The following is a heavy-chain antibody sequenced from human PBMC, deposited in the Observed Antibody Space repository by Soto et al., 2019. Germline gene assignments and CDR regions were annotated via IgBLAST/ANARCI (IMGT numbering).Heavy chain of an antibody. J-gene: IGHJ4*02. Sequence: EVQLVESGGDLVKPGGSLRLSCAVSGFTFSSCTMNWVRQAPGKGLEWVSSVSGGGTTYYADSVKGRFTISRDNARNSLYLQMNSPRTEDTAVYYCAREVQPVVRREYDCWGQGTLVTVSS. V-gene: IGHV3-21*01. D-gene: IGHD1-1*01. CDR2: VSGGGTT. CDR1: GFTFSSCT. CDR3: AREVQPVVRREYDC.